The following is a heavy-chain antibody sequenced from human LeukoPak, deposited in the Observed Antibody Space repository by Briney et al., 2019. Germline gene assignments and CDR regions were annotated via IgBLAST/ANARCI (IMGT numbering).Heavy chain of an antibody. CDR1: GGSIISHY. J-gene: IGHJ4*01. Sequence: SETLSLTCTVSGGSIISHYWSWIRQPPGQGLEWIGYVYSSGSAKYSPYLKSRVIISVDTSEDQFSLRLSSVTAADTAVYYCARRGKSGPDKYYFDYWGHGTLVTVSS. CDR3: ARRGKSGPDKYYFDY. D-gene: IGHD3-9*01. CDR2: VYSSGSA. V-gene: IGHV4-59*11.